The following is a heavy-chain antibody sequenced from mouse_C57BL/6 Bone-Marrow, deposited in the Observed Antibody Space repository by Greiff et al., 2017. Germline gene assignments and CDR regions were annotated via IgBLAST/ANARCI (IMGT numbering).Heavy chain of an antibody. Sequence: QVQLQQPGAELVMPGASVKLSCKASGYTFTSYWMHWVKQRPGQGLEWIGEIDPSDSYTNYNQTFKGKSTLTVDKSSSTAYMQLSSLTSEDSAVYYCARSQLGHYFDYWGQGTTLTVSS. CDR3: ARSQLGHYFDY. D-gene: IGHD4-1*02. V-gene: IGHV1-69*01. CDR1: GYTFTSYW. CDR2: IDPSDSYT. J-gene: IGHJ2*01.